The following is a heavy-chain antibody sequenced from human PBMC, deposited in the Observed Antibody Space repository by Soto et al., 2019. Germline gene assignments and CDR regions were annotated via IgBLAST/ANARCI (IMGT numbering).Heavy chain of an antibody. CDR3: AREMAPEGQGGGYYYYYYMDV. D-gene: IGHD3-16*01. CDR2: IIPILGIA. J-gene: IGHJ6*03. CDR1: GGTFSSYT. V-gene: IGHV1-69*04. Sequence: GASVKVSCKASGGTFSSYTISWVRQAPGQGLEWMGRIIPILGIANYAQKFQGRVTITADKSTSTAYMELSSLRSEDTAVYYCAREMAPEGQGGGYYYYYYMDVWGKGTTVTVSS.